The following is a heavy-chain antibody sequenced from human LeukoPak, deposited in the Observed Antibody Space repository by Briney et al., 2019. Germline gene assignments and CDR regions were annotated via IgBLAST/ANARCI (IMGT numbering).Heavy chain of an antibody. CDR1: GFTFSSYS. Sequence: PGGSLRLSCAASGFTFSSYSMNWVRQAPGKGLGWVSYISSSSSTIYYADSVKGRFTISRDNAKNSLYLQMNSLRAEDTAVYYCARSGRAATIFGVVIIPEIFDYWGQGTLVTVSS. J-gene: IGHJ4*02. V-gene: IGHV3-48*01. CDR2: ISSSSSTI. D-gene: IGHD3-3*01. CDR3: ARSGRAATIFGVVIIPEIFDY.